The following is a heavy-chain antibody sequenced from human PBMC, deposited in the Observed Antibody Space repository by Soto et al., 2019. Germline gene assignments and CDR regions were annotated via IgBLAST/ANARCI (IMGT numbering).Heavy chain of an antibody. CDR1: GGTFNNYA. Sequence: SVKVSCKASGGTFNNYAISWLRQAPGQGLEWMGGIIPLFGTTNYAQKFQGRVTITADESTSTAYMELSSLRSEDTAFYYCARPRSHYYDRSAERAFDIWGQGTMVTVSS. V-gene: IGHV1-69*13. D-gene: IGHD3-22*01. CDR3: ARPRSHYYDRSAERAFDI. J-gene: IGHJ3*02. CDR2: IIPLFGTT.